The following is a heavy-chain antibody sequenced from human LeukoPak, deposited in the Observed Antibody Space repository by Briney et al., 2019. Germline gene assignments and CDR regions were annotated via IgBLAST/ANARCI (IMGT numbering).Heavy chain of an antibody. CDR1: GFTLSGYW. CDR2: INSDGTIT. J-gene: IGHJ5*02. V-gene: IGHV3-74*01. CDR3: ARRDWFDP. Sequence: GGSLRLSCEASGFTLSGYWMHWVRQAPGKGLVWVSRINSDGTITSYADSVKGRFTVSRDNAKNTLYLQMNSLRAEDTAVYYCARRDWFDPWGQGTLVTVSS.